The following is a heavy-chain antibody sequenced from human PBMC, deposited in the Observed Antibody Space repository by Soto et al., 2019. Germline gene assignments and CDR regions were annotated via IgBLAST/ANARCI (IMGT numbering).Heavy chain of an antibody. Sequence: SHTLSLPCAISGDSVSSNSAAWNWIRQSPSRGLEWLGRTYYRSKWYNDYAVSVNSRITINPDTSKNQYSLQLNSATPEDTAVYYCARDRDIVVVPAAIRANYYYYGMDV. CDR2: TYYRSKWYN. V-gene: IGHV6-1*01. D-gene: IGHD2-2*02. CDR1: GDSVSSNSAA. J-gene: IGHJ6*01. CDR3: ARDRDIVVVPAAIRANYYYYGMDV.